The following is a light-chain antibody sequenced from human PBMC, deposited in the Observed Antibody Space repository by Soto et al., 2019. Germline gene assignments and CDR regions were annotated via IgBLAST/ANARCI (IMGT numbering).Light chain of an antibody. CDR1: QSVNSN. J-gene: IGKJ4*01. V-gene: IGKV3-15*01. CDR2: GAS. Sequence: EVVMTQSPATLSVSPGERATLSCRASQSVNSNLAWYQQKPGQAPRLLIYGASTRATVIPVTFSGSGSGTEFTLTITSRQSEDIAVYYCQQYNDWPLTFGGGTKVEIK. CDR3: QQYNDWPLT.